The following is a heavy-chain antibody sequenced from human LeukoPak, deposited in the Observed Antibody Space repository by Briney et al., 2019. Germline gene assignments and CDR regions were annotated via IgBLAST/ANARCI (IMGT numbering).Heavy chain of an antibody. CDR2: IIPIFGTA. D-gene: IGHD3-3*01. CDR3: AGFPFFYDFWSGYIDY. J-gene: IGHJ4*02. V-gene: IGHV1-69*13. CDR1: GGTFSSYA. Sequence: SVRVSCKASGGTFSSYAISWVRQAPGQGLEWMGGIIPIFGTANYAQKFQGRVTITADESTSTAYMELSSLRSEDTAVYYCAGFPFFYDFWSGYIDYWGQGTLFTVSS.